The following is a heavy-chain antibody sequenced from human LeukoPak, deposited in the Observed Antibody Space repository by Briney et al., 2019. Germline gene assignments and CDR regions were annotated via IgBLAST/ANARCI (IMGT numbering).Heavy chain of an antibody. D-gene: IGHD3-10*01. CDR1: RYTFTSYY. CDR2: SNPSGGST. J-gene: IGHJ5*02. V-gene: IGHV1-46*01. Sequence: ASVKVSCKASRYTFTSYYMNWVRQAPGLGLEWMGISNPSGGSTSYAQKFQGRVTMTRDMSTSTVYMELSSLRSEDTAVYYCARGSAGMARFGEFQPSSWFDPWGQGTLVTVSS. CDR3: ARGSAGMARFGEFQPSSWFDP.